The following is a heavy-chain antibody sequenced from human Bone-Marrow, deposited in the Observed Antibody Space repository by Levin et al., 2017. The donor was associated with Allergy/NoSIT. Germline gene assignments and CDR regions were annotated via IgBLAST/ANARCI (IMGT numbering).Heavy chain of an antibody. CDR3: SRRPHYYDSSGYYGSHAFDI. V-gene: IGHV1-2*02. D-gene: IGHD3-22*01. Sequence: ASVKVSCKASGYSFTGFYLHWLRQAPRQGLEWMGWLSPNSGGTNYAQKFQGRVTMSRDTSISTAYMELSRLRSDDTAVYYCSRRPHYYDSSGYYGSHAFDIWGQGTMVTVSS. CDR2: LSPNSGGT. CDR1: GYSFTGFY. J-gene: IGHJ3*02.